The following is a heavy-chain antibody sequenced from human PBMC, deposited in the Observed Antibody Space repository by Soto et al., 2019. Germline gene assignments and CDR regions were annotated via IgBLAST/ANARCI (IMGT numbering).Heavy chain of an antibody. CDR2: ISTDKGQT. Sequence: QVQLVQSGPEVKKPGASVKVSCRTSGYTFTTFGITWVRQAPGQGLEWMGWISTDKGQTNYAQKFQGRVTMTTDTSTSTDYMELRSLRSDDTAIYYCATRSPAFDYWGQGTLVTVST. V-gene: IGHV1-18*01. CDR3: ATRSPAFDY. J-gene: IGHJ4*02. CDR1: GYTFTTFG.